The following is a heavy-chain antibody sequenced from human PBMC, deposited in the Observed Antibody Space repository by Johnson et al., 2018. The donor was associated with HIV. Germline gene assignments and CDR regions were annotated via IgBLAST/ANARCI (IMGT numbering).Heavy chain of an antibody. CDR2: IKEDGSEK. J-gene: IGHJ3*02. V-gene: IGHV3-7*03. CDR3: ARDGVPPTIRGAFDI. Sequence: VQLVESGGGLVQPGGSLRLSCAASGCTFSNYWMTWVRQAPGKGLEWVANIKEDGSEKHYVDSVKGRFIIARDNARNSLYLQMNSLRAEDTALYYCARDGVPPTIRGAFDIWGQGTMVTVSS. CDR1: GCTFSNYW. D-gene: IGHD2-2*01.